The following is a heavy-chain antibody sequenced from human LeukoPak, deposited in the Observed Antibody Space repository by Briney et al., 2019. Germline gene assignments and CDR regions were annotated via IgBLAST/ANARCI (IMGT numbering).Heavy chain of an antibody. Sequence: PGGSLRLSSVASVFSSINYNINAVCHTPREGREWVSATSGSGGSTYYADSVKGRFTVSRDNSKNTLYLQLNSLRVEETAEYLCAKAHGGSYHSAIGWGQGT. CDR1: VFSSINYN. CDR2: TSGSGGST. CDR3: AKAHGGSYHSAIG. V-gene: IGHV3-23*01. J-gene: IGHJ1*01. D-gene: IGHD1-26*01.